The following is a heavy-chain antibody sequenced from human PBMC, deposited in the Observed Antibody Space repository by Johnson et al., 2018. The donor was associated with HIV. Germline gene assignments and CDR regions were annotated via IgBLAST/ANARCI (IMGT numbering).Heavy chain of an antibody. V-gene: IGHV3-30*03. CDR1: GFTVSSNY. J-gene: IGHJ3*02. D-gene: IGHD6-6*01. Sequence: QVLLVESGGGVVQPGRSLRLSCAASGFTVSSNYMNWVRQAPGKGLEWMAIISYDGSNKNYADSVTGRFTISRDNSKNTLYLQMNSLRAEDTAVYYCASSPMRYSSSAYAFDIWGQGTMVTVSS. CDR3: ASSPMRYSSSAYAFDI. CDR2: ISYDGSNK.